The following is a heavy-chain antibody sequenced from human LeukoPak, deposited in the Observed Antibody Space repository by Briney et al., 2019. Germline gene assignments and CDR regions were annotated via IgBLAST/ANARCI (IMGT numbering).Heavy chain of an antibody. Sequence: SETLSLTCAVYGGSFSGYYWSWIRQPPGKGLEWIGEINHSGSTNYNPSLKSRVTISVDTSKNQFSLKLSSVTAADTAVYYCARGVPAIVVVTRSLDYWGQGTLVTVSS. CDR2: INHSGST. V-gene: IGHV4-34*01. CDR3: ARGVPAIVVVTRSLDY. D-gene: IGHD2-21*02. CDR1: GGSFSGYY. J-gene: IGHJ4*02.